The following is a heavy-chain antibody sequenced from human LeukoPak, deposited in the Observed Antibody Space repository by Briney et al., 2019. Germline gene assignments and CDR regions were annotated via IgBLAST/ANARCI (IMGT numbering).Heavy chain of an antibody. CDR3: AKEPREYCSSTSCPNWFDS. V-gene: IGHV3-23*01. Sequence: GGSLRLSCAASGFTFSSYAMTWVRQAPGKGLEWVSAISASGGTTYYADSVKGRFTISRDNSENTLFLQMNSLRAEDTAVYYCAKEPREYCSSTSCPNWFDSWGQGTLVTVSS. CDR1: GFTFSSYA. D-gene: IGHD2-2*01. CDR2: ISASGGTT. J-gene: IGHJ5*01.